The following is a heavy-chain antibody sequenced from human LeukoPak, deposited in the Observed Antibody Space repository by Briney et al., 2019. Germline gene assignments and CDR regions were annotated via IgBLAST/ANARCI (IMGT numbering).Heavy chain of an antibody. CDR1: GFTFSSYA. CDR2: IKQDGSEK. D-gene: IGHD3-9*01. CDR3: AGGILTGYLMAGY. Sequence: PGGSLRLSCAASGFTFSSYAMSWVRQAPGKGLEWVANIKQDGSEKYYVDSVKGRFTISRDNAKNSLYLQMNSLRAEDTAVYYCAGGILTGYLMAGYWGQGTLVTVSS. J-gene: IGHJ4*02. V-gene: IGHV3-7*04.